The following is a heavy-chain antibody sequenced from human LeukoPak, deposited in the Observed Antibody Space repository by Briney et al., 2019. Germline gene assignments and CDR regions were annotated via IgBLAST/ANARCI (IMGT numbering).Heavy chain of an antibody. CDR1: GFTFSNHW. J-gene: IGHJ6*03. CDR3: AKENRGSGSPMDV. V-gene: IGHV3-74*01. CDR2: ISKDGSTS. Sequence: GGSLRLSCEASGFTFSNHWMHWVRQAPGKGLVWVSVISKDGSTSIYADSVRGRLTISRDNAKNSLYLQMNSLRAEDTALYYCAKENRGSGSPMDVWGKGTTVTVSS. D-gene: IGHD3-3*01.